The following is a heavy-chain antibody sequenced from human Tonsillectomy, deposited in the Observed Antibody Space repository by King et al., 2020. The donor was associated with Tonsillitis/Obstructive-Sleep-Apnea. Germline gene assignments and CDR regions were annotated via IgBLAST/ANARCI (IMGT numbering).Heavy chain of an antibody. V-gene: IGHV2-5*02. CDR3: ARGSYDSDAFDI. Sequence: TLKESGPTLVKPTQTLTLTCTFSGFSLSTGGVGVGWIRQPPAKALEWLALIYWDDDKGYSPSLKSRLTITKDTSKNHVFITMINMDPVDTATYYCARGSYDSDAFDICGQGTMVTVAS. D-gene: IGHD3-10*01. CDR1: GFSLSTGGVG. CDR2: IYWDDDK. J-gene: IGHJ3*02.